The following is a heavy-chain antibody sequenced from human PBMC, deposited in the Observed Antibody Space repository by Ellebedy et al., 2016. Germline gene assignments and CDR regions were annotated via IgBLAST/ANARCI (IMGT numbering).Heavy chain of an antibody. CDR1: GFTFSSYS. Sequence: GGSLRLSCAASGFTFSSYSMNWVRQAPGKGLEWVSYISSSSSTIYYADSVKGRFTISRDNAKNSLYLQMNSLRAEDTAVYYCAKERSSGPGGVVDYWGQGTLVTVSS. CDR2: ISSSSSTI. D-gene: IGHD6-19*01. V-gene: IGHV3-48*01. J-gene: IGHJ4*02. CDR3: AKERSSGPGGVVDY.